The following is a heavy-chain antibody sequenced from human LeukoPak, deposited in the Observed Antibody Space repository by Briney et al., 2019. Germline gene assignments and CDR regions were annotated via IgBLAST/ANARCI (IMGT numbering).Heavy chain of an antibody. V-gene: IGHV4-34*01. J-gene: IGHJ5*02. Sequence: NPSETLSLTCAVYGGSLSGYYWSWIRQPPGKGLEWIGEINHSGSTNYNPSLKSRVTISVDTSKNQFSLKLSSVTAADTAVYYCARWRGREYQLLGVNNWFDPWGQGTLVTVSS. CDR2: INHSGST. CDR3: ARWRGREYQLLGVNNWFDP. D-gene: IGHD2-2*01. CDR1: GGSLSGYY.